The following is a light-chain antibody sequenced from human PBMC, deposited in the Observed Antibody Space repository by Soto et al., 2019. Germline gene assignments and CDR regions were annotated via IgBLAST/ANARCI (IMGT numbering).Light chain of an antibody. CDR3: QQHGNWPPIT. CDR2: DAS. V-gene: IGKV3-11*01. J-gene: IGKJ5*01. CDR1: QNVRDY. Sequence: EIVLTQSPATLSLSPGERATLSCRASQNVRDYLAWYQQKPGQPPRLLIYDASTRATGIPARFSGSGSGTDSTLTISSLEPVDVAVSYYQQHGNWPPITFGQGTRVEIK.